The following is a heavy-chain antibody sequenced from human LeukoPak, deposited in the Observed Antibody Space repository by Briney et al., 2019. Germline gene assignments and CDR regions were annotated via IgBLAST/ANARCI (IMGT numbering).Heavy chain of an antibody. V-gene: IGHV1-2*02. CDR3: AREDPIVGASFDY. D-gene: IGHD1-26*01. CDR1: GYTFTGYY. J-gene: IGHJ4*02. CDR2: INPNSGGT. Sequence: ASVKVSCKASGYTFTGYYMHWVRQAPRQGLEWMGWINPNSGGTNYAQKFQGRVTMTRDTSISTAYMELSRLRSDDTAVYYCAREDPIVGASFDYWGQGTLVTVSS.